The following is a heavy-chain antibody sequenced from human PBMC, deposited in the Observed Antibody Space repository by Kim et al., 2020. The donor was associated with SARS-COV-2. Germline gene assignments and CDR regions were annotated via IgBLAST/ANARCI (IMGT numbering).Heavy chain of an antibody. CDR1: GLTFSIYA. CDR2: ISYDGSNE. Sequence: GGSLRLSCAASGLTFSIYAMHWVRQAPGKGLEWVAVISYDGSNEDYADSVKGRFTISRYDSKNTLYLQMNSLRAEDTAMYYCVRGGASGWYKWRYFDHWGQGTLVTVSS. J-gene: IGHJ4*02. V-gene: IGHV3-33*05. CDR3: VRGGASGWYKWRYFDH. D-gene: IGHD6-19*01.